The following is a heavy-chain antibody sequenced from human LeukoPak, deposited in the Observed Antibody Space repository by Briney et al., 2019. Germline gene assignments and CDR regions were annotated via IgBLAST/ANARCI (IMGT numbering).Heavy chain of an antibody. V-gene: IGHV1-2*06. CDR2: INPNSGGT. D-gene: IGHD3-10*01. CDR3: ERVGSGSWPKHFDY. CDR1: GYTFTGYY. J-gene: IGHJ4*02. Sequence: GASAKVSCKASGYTFTGYYMHWVRRAPGQGLEWMGRINPNSGGTNYAQKFQGRVTMTRDTSISTAYMELSRLRSDDTAVYYCERVGSGSWPKHFDYWGQGTLVTVSS.